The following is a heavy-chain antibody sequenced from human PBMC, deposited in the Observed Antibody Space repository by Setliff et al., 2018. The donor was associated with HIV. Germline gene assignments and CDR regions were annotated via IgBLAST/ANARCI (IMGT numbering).Heavy chain of an antibody. D-gene: IGHD1-1*01. CDR3: ARHSRQGWFDS. Sequence: SETLSLTCAVYGGSFSAYYWTWIRQPPGKGLEWIGEINHSGSTYYNPSLRSRVTIAVDTSKNQFSLELHSVSAADTALYYCARHSRQGWFDSWGQGTLVTVSS. CDR2: INHSGST. V-gene: IGHV4-34*01. J-gene: IGHJ5*01. CDR1: GGSFSAYY.